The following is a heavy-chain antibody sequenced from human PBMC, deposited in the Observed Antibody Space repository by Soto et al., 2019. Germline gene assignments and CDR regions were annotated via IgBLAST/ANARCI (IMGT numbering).Heavy chain of an antibody. Sequence: QITLKESGPTLVKPTQTLTLTCTFSGFSLSTSGVGVGWIRQPPGKALEWLALIYWDDDKRYSPSLKSRLTITKDTSKNQVVLTMTNMDPVDTATYYCAHSAPFKFLTTVDSYYFDYWGQGTLVTVSS. J-gene: IGHJ4*02. V-gene: IGHV2-5*02. CDR3: AHSAPFKFLTTVDSYYFDY. CDR1: GFSLSTSGVG. CDR2: IYWDDDK. D-gene: IGHD4-17*01.